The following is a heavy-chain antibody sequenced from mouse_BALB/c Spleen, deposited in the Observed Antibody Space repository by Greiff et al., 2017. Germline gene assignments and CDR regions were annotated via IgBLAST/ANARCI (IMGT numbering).Heavy chain of an antibody. CDR2: IYPGSGNT. CDR3: ARGGYRDLDY. D-gene: IGHD2-14*01. V-gene: IGHV1-77*01. Sequence: QVQLQQSGAELARPGASVKLSCKASGYTFTDYYINWVKQRTGQGLEWIGEIYPGSGNTYYNEKFKGKATLTADKSSSTAYMQLSSLTSEDSAVYFCARGGYRDLDYWGQGTTLTVSA. J-gene: IGHJ2*01. CDR1: GYTFTDYY.